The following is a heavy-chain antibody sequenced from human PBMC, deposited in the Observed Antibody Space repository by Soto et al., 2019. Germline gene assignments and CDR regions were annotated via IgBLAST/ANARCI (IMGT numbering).Heavy chain of an antibody. J-gene: IGHJ3*02. D-gene: IGHD5-18*01. CDR2: ISYSGST. CDR3: ARRGKQLWFDYAFDI. CDR1: GGSITSFY. Sequence: PSETLSLTCTVSGGSITSFYWSWIRQPPGKGLEWIGYISYSGSTNYNPSLKSRVTMSVDTSKNQLSLRLTSVTAADTAFYYCARRGKQLWFDYAFDIWGQGTVVTVSS. V-gene: IGHV4-59*08.